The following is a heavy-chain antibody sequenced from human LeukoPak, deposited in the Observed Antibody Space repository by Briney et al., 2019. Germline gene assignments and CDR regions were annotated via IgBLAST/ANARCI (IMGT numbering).Heavy chain of an antibody. CDR2: INPNSGGT. V-gene: IGHV1-2*06. Sequence: ASVKVSCRASGYTFTGYYMHWVRQAPGQGLEWMGRINPNSGGTNYAQKFQGRVTMTRDTSISTAYMELSRLRSDATAVYYCARDYMVRGVEGYWGQGTLVTVSS. D-gene: IGHD3-10*01. J-gene: IGHJ4*02. CDR3: ARDYMVRGVEGY. CDR1: GYTFTGYY.